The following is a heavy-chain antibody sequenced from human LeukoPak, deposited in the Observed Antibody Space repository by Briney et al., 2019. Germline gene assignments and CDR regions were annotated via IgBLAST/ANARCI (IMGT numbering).Heavy chain of an antibody. CDR2: IVGGGVTT. D-gene: IGHD6-19*01. Sequence: PGGSLRLSCGASGFTFSRYGLSWVRQAPGKGLEWVSIIVGGGVTTYYAGSVKGRFTVSRDDSRSTMYLQMNSLTADDTAVYYCARDVEGTGWPYYGLDVWGQGTTVTVSS. J-gene: IGHJ6*02. V-gene: IGHV3-23*01. CDR3: ARDVEGTGWPYYGLDV. CDR1: GFTFSRYG.